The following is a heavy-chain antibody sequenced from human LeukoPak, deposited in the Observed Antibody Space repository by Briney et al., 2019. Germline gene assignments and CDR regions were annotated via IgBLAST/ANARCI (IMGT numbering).Heavy chain of an antibody. Sequence: PGGSLRLSCAASGFTFSSYAMNWVRQAPGKGLEWVSTISGSGGSTYNADSVKGRFTIARDNSKNTLYLQMNSLRAEDTAVYFCAKGRGWLQFFDYWGQETLVTVSS. CDR3: AKGRGWLQFFDY. J-gene: IGHJ4*02. D-gene: IGHD5-24*01. CDR2: ISGSGGST. CDR1: GFTFSSYA. V-gene: IGHV3-23*01.